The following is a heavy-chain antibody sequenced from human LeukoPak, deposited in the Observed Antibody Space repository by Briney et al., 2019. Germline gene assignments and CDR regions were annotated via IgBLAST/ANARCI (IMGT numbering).Heavy chain of an antibody. D-gene: IGHD3-3*01. J-gene: IGHJ4*02. CDR2: INHSGST. CDR3: ARGKKDRTYYDFWSGYHP. V-gene: IGHV4-34*01. Sequence: SETLSLTCAVYGGSFSGYYWSWVRQPPGKGLEWIGEINHSGSTNYNPSLKSRVTISVDTSKNQFSLKLSSVTAADTAVYYCARGKKDRTYYDFWSGYHPWGQGTLVTVSS. CDR1: GGSFSGYY.